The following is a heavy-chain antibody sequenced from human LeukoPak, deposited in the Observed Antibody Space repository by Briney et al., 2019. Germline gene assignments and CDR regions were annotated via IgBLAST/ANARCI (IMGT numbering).Heavy chain of an antibody. V-gene: IGHV4-59*01. D-gene: IGHD2-21*01. J-gene: IGHJ5*02. Sequence: SETLSLTCTVSGGSISSYYWSWIRQPPGKGLEWIGYIYYSGSTNYNPSLKSRVTISVDTSKNQFSLKLSSVTAADTAVYYCARDEGIGWFDPWGQGTLVTVSS. CDR1: GGSISSYY. CDR3: ARDEGIGWFDP. CDR2: IYYSGST.